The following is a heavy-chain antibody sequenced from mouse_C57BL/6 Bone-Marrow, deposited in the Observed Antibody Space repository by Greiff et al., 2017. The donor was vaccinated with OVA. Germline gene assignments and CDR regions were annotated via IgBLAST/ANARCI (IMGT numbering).Heavy chain of an antibody. V-gene: IGHV5-6*01. J-gene: IGHJ2*01. CDR3: ARHGDYGSFFDY. CDR1: GFTFSSYG. CDR2: ISSGGSYT. Sequence: DVHLVESGGDLVKPGGSLKLSCAASGFTFSSYGMSWVRQTPDKRLEWVATISSGGSYTYYPSSVKGRFTIPRDNDKNTQYLQMSSMKSEDTAMYYCARHGDYGSFFDYWGRGTALTVTS. D-gene: IGHD1-1*01.